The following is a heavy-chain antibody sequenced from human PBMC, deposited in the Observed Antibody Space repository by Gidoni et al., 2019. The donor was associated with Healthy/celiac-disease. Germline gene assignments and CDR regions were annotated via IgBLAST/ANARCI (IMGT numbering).Heavy chain of an antibody. Sequence: EVQLVESGGGLVQPGRSLRLSCAASGFTFDDYAMHWVRQAPGKGLEWVSGISWNSGSIGYADSVKGRFTISRDNAKNCLYLQMNSLRAEDTALYYCATGLRRIAVAGTKDYWGQGTLVTVSS. CDR3: ATGLRRIAVAGTKDY. CDR1: GFTFDDYA. D-gene: IGHD6-19*01. CDR2: ISWNSGSI. J-gene: IGHJ4*02. V-gene: IGHV3-9*01.